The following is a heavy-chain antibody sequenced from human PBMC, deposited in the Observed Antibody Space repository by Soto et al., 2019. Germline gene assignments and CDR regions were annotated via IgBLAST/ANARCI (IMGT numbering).Heavy chain of an antibody. CDR3: ARELNTDPTAYYSFAY. CDR1: GYTFTAYG. Sequence: QVQLVQSGPEVTMPGASVKVSCKTSGYTFTAYGLAWLRQAPGQRPEWLGWVGTANANTNYAEKFQGRVTMTSDRSTTTPYLKLRSLRSDDTAGYYCARELNTDPTAYYSFAYGGQGTLVTFSS. D-gene: IGHD3-9*01. V-gene: IGHV1-18*01. J-gene: IGHJ4*02. CDR2: VGTANANT.